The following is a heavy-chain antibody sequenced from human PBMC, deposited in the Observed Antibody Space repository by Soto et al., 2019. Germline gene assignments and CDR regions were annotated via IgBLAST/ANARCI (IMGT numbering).Heavy chain of an antibody. Sequence: GGSLRLSCAASVFTFSSYAMHWVRQAPGKGLEWVAVISYDGSNKYYADSVKGRFTISRDNSKNTLYLQMNSLRAEDTAVYYCARVYREEVVLWFGEGHYYYGMDVWGQGTTVTVSS. CDR1: VFTFSSYA. CDR2: ISYDGSNK. J-gene: IGHJ6*02. CDR3: ARVYREEVVLWFGEGHYYYGMDV. V-gene: IGHV3-30-3*01. D-gene: IGHD3-10*01.